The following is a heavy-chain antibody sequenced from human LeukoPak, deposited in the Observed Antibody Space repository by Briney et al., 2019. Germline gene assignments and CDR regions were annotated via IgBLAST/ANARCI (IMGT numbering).Heavy chain of an antibody. Sequence: ADTLSLTRTLSCGSLSSGFDYWTWIRQHPGKGREGIVYIYYSGSTYYNPFLKSRVSISIHTSKKQFSLNLTSVTAEDTAVSYCARAFSLSSSWLDSWGQGALVTVSS. J-gene: IGHJ4*02. CDR2: IYYSGST. D-gene: IGHD6-13*01. CDR1: CGSLSSGFDY. V-gene: IGHV4-31*03. CDR3: ARAFSLSSSWLDS.